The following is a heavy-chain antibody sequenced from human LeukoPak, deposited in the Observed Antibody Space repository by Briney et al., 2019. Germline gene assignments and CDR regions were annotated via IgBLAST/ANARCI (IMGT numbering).Heavy chain of an antibody. J-gene: IGHJ4*02. CDR2: ISAYNGNT. CDR1: GYTFTSYG. D-gene: IGHD2-2*01. Sequence: GASVKVSFKASGYTFTSYGISWVRQAPGQGLEWMGWISAYNGNTNYAQKLQGRVTMTTDTSTSTAYMELRSLRSDDTAVYYCARDLRSYVVVPAGPFDYWGQGTLVTVSS. V-gene: IGHV1-18*01. CDR3: ARDLRSYVVVPAGPFDY.